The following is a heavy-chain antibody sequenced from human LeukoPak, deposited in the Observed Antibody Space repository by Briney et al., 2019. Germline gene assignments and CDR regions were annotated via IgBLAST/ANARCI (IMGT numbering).Heavy chain of an antibody. CDR3: ARGRPLTGVGVSDVLYYFDY. J-gene: IGHJ4*02. D-gene: IGHD7-27*01. CDR2: IPYDRSNK. Sequence: GGSLRLSCAASGFTFSSYAMHWVRQAPGKGLEWVAVIPYDRSNKYYADSVKGRFTISRDNSKNTLYLQMNSLRAEDTAVYYCARGRPLTGVGVSDVLYYFDYWGQGTLVTVSS. V-gene: IGHV3-30-3*01. CDR1: GFTFSSYA.